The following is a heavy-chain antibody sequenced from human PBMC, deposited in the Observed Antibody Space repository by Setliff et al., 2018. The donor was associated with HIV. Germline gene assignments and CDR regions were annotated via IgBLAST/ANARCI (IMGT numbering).Heavy chain of an antibody. CDR2: IDLEDGQT. Sequence: ASVKVSCKASGYTFTDYYMHWVQQAPGKGLEWMGRIDLEDGQTIYATKFQGRVTITADTSTDTAYMEMSSLRSEDTAVYYCATGAAKYQLRSDYWGQGTLVT. V-gene: IGHV1-69-2*01. J-gene: IGHJ4*02. CDR3: ATGAAKYQLRSDY. CDR1: GYTFTDYY. D-gene: IGHD2-2*01.